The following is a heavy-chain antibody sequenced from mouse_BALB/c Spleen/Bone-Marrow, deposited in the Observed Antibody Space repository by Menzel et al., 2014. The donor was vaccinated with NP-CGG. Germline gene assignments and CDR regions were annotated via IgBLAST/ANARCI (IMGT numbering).Heavy chain of an antibody. D-gene: IGHD2-3*01. J-gene: IGHJ3*01. CDR3: GGQDGYYGGFAY. CDR2: INPYNGDT. V-gene: IGHV1-37*01. CDR1: GYSFTGYF. Sequence: VQLKESGPELVKPGASVEISCKASGYSFTGYFMNWVKQSHGKSLEWIGRINPYNGDTFYNQKFKGKATLTVDKSSSTAHMELLSLTSEDSAVYYCGGQDGYYGGFAYWGQGTLVTVSA.